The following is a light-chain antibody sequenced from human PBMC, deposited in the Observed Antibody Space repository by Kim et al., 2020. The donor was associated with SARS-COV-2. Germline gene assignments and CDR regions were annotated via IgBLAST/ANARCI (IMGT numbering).Light chain of an antibody. J-gene: IGLJ1*01. V-gene: IGLV2-14*03. CDR3: SSYTTANTRV. CDR2: DVG. CDR1: NSDIGAFTY. Sequence: QSALTQPPFVSGSPGPSITISCTGSNSDIGAFTYVSWFQQHPGKAPKLMIYDVGERPSGVSTRFSGSTSGNTASLTISGLQAEDEADYYCSSYTTANTRVFGSGTKVTVL.